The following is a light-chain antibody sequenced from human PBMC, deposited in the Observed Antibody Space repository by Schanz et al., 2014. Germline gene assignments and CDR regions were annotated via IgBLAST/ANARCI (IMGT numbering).Light chain of an antibody. Sequence: EIVLTQSPGTLSLSPGERATLSCRASQSVSSSYLAWYQQKPGQAPRLLIYNASRRATGIPDRFSGSGSGTDFTLTISRLEPEDFAVYYCQQYGSSPSWTFGQGTKVEIK. CDR3: QQYGSSPSWT. V-gene: IGKV3-20*01. CDR1: QSVSSSY. J-gene: IGKJ1*01. CDR2: NAS.